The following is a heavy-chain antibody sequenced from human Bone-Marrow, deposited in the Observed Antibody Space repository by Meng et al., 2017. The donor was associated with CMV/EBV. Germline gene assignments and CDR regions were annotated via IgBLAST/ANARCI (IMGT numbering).Heavy chain of an antibody. Sequence: GSLRLSCTVSGGSISSYYWSWIRQPPGKGLEWIGYIYYSGSTNYNPSLKSRGTISVDTSKNQFSLKLSSVTAADTAVYYCARLPAAKHNWFDPWGQGTLVTVSS. D-gene: IGHD2-2*01. CDR3: ARLPAAKHNWFDP. V-gene: IGHV4-59*01. CDR2: IYYSGST. J-gene: IGHJ5*02. CDR1: GGSISSYY.